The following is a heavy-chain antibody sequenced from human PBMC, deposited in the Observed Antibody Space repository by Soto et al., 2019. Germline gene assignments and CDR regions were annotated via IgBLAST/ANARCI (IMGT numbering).Heavy chain of an antibody. CDR1: GGSFIGYY. V-gene: IGHV4-34*01. J-gene: IGHJ6*02. CDR2: INHSGST. Sequence: SETLSLACAFYGGSFIGYYWSWIRQPPGKGLEWIGEINHSGSTNYNPSLKSRVTISVDTSKNQFSLKLSSVTAADTAVYYCARGGIVVVVAATNYYYYYGMDVWGQGTTVTVS. D-gene: IGHD2-15*01. CDR3: ARGGIVVVVAATNYYYYYGMDV.